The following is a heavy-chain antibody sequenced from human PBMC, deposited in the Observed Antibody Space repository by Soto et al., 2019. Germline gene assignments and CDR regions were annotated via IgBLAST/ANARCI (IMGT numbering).Heavy chain of an antibody. CDR1: GFTFSSYA. V-gene: IGHV3-23*01. J-gene: IGHJ5*02. D-gene: IGHD3-3*01. CDR3: AKRALQYDSEWFDP. Sequence: EVQLLESGGGLVQPGGSLRLSCAASGFTFSSYAMSWVRQAPGKGLEWVSAISGSGGSTYYADSVKGRFTISRDNSKNSPDCQMNRLRAEDTAVYYCAKRALQYDSEWFDPWGQGTLVTVSS. CDR2: ISGSGGST.